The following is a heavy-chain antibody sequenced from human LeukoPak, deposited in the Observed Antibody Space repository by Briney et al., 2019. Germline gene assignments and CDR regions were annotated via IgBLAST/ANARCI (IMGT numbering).Heavy chain of an antibody. D-gene: IGHD2-21*01. V-gene: IGHV3-30*03. Sequence: GGSLRLSCAASGFSFGSYGMHWVRQAPGKGLEWVAVISNDGSITKYGDSVRGRFTISRDNSKNTVFLQMNSLRVEDTAVYYCARELSQIVWGGLDYGGQGTLVSVSS. CDR3: ARELSQIVWGGLDY. CDR2: ISNDGSIT. CDR1: GFSFGSYG. J-gene: IGHJ4*02.